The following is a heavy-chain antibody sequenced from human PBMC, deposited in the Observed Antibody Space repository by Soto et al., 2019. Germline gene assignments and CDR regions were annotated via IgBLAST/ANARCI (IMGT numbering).Heavy chain of an antibody. J-gene: IGHJ5*02. V-gene: IGHV1-3*01. CDR3: ARSPDVKQQPSNWFDP. CDR1: GYTFTSYA. Sequence: LLNVDCKGAGYTFTSYAMHRVRHAPRQRLEWMGRINAGNGNTKYSQKFQGRVTITRDTSASTAYMELSSLRSEDTAVYYFARSPDVKQQPSNWFDPWGQGTLVTAPQ. D-gene: IGHD6-13*01. CDR2: INAGNGNT.